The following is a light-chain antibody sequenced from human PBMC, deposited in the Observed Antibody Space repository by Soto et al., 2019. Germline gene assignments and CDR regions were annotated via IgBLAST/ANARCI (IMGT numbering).Light chain of an antibody. CDR2: EVS. V-gene: IGLV2-23*02. CDR3: CSYAGSTTQTYV. Sequence: QSVLTQPASVSGSPGQSITISCTGTHRDVGSYNLVSWYQQHPGKAPKVIIYEVSERPSGVSDRFSGSKSGNTASLMIFGFQAEDEADYYCCSYAGSTTQTYVFGSGTKVTVL. CDR1: HRDVGSYNL. J-gene: IGLJ1*01.